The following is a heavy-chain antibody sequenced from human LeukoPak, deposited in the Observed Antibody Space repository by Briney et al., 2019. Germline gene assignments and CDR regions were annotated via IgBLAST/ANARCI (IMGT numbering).Heavy chain of an antibody. J-gene: IGHJ4*02. CDR3: ARDVTHCRGDCYSGDY. Sequence: GGSLRLSCAASGFTFPDYAMHWVRQAPGKGLEWVSSISSSSSYINYADSVKGRFTISRDNAKNSLYLQMNSLRAEDTAVYYCARDVTHCRGDCYSGDYWGQGTLVTVSS. CDR2: ISSSSSYI. D-gene: IGHD2-21*02. V-gene: IGHV3-21*01. CDR1: GFTFPDYA.